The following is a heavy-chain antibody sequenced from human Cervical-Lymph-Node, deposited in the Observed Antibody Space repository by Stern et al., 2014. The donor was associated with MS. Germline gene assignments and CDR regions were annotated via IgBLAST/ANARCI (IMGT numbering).Heavy chain of an antibody. J-gene: IGHJ6*02. CDR2: ISDSGYST. CDR3: VKKRGYCSGGTCYGTHQYYYGMDV. Sequence: EVQLVESGGGLVQPGGSLRLSCAASGFTFSNYAMGWVRQAPGKGLDWVSAISDSGYSTPYADSVKGRFTISRDTSKNTLNLQMNSLRAEDTAVYYCVKKRGYCSGGTCYGTHQYYYGMDVWGQGTTVTVSS. V-gene: IGHV3-23*04. D-gene: IGHD2-15*01. CDR1: GFTFSNYA.